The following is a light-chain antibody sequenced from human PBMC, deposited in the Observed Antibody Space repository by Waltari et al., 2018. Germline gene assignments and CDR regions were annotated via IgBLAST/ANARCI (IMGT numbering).Light chain of an antibody. CDR2: YAN. V-gene: IGKV1-13*02. Sequence: IPMSQSPSSLSASAGDRVTITCRASQGISSYLNWYQQKPGKAPKLLIYYANSLASGVPSRFSGSGSGTEFTLTISSLQPEDFATYYCQQGDGYPRTFGQGTKVEIK. J-gene: IGKJ1*01. CDR1: QGISSY. CDR3: QQGDGYPRT.